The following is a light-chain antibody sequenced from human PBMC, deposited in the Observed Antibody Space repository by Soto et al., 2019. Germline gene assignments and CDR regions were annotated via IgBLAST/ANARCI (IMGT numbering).Light chain of an antibody. J-gene: IGKJ5*01. CDR2: GTS. Sequence: EVGLTHSPVTLSLSPGERSTLSCRASQSVASNLAWYQQKPGQAPRLLTYGTSTRATGVPARFSGSGSGTDFTLTISSLQAADFAVYHCQHYNNWPITFGQGTRLEIK. CDR3: QHYNNWPIT. CDR1: QSVASN. V-gene: IGKV3-15*01.